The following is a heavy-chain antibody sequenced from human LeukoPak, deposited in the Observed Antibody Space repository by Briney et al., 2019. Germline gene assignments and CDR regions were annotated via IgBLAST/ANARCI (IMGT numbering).Heavy chain of an antibody. CDR2: INPNSGGT. CDR3: ASGLGAGSGTDYYYYGMDV. Sequence: ASVKVSCKASGYTFTGYYMHWVRQAPGQGLEWMRWINPNSGGTNYAQKFQGRVTMTRDTSISTAYMELSRLRSDDTAVYYCASGLGAGSGTDYYYYGMDVWGQGTTVTVSS. D-gene: IGHD3-10*01. V-gene: IGHV1-2*02. CDR1: GYTFTGYY. J-gene: IGHJ6*02.